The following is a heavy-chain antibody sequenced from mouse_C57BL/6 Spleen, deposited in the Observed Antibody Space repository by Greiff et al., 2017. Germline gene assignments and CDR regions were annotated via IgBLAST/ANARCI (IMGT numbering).Heavy chain of an antibody. V-gene: IGHV1-82*01. CDR2: IYPGDGDT. J-gene: IGHJ4*01. Sequence: VQLQQPGPELVKPGASVKISCKASGYAFSSSWMNWVKQRPGKGLEWIGRIYPGDGDTNYNGKFKGKATLTADKSSSTAYMQLSSLTSEDSAVYFCARSTSGAMDYWGQGTSVTVSS. D-gene: IGHD3-1*01. CDR1: GYAFSSSW. CDR3: ARSTSGAMDY.